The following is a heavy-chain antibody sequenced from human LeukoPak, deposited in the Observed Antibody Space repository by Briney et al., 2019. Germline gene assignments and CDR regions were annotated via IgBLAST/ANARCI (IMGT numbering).Heavy chain of an antibody. D-gene: IGHD6-19*01. Sequence: SQTLSLTCTVSGGSISSGGYYWSWIRQHPGKGLEWIGYIYYSGSTNYNPSLKSRVTISVDTSKNQFSLKLSSVTAADTAVYYCARGHGSSSGWPGSHGMDVWGQGTTVTVSS. V-gene: IGHV4-31*03. CDR3: ARGHGSSSGWPGSHGMDV. CDR2: IYYSGST. J-gene: IGHJ6*02. CDR1: GGSISSGGYY.